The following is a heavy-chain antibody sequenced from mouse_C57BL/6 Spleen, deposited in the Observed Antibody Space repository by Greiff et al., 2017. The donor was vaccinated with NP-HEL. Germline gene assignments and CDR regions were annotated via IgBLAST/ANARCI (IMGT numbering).Heavy chain of an antibody. D-gene: IGHD1-1*01. CDR3: ASSPNYYGSSYFDY. Sequence: VQLQESGPELVKPGASVKISCKASGYAFSSSWMNWVKQRPGKGLEWIGRIYPGDGDTNYNGKFKGKATLTADKSSSTAYMQLSSLTSEDSAVYFCASSPNYYGSSYFDYWGQGTTLTVSS. CDR2: IYPGDGDT. J-gene: IGHJ2*01. V-gene: IGHV1-82*01. CDR1: GYAFSSSW.